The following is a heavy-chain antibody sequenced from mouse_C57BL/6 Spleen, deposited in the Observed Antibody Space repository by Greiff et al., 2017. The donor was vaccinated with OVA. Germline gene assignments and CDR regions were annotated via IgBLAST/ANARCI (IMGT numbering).Heavy chain of an antibody. J-gene: IGHJ2*01. CDR3: ARENYYSASFDY. Sequence: QVQLQQPGAELVKPGASVKLSCKASGYTFPSYWLPFFPPLPFPFLSLIGMLHPNSGSTNYNEKFKSKATLTVDKSSSTAYMQLSSLTSEDSAVYDCARENYYSASFDYWGQGTTLTVSS. V-gene: IGHV1-64*01. D-gene: IGHD2-12*01. CDR1: GYTFPSYW. CDR2: LHPNSGST.